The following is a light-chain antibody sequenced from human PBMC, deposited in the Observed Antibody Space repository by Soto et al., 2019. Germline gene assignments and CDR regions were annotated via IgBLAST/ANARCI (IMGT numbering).Light chain of an antibody. CDR2: KVS. J-gene: IGKJ5*01. Sequence: DVVMTQSPLSLPVTLGQPASISCRSNQSLVHSDGIAYFSWFQQRPGRSPRRLIYKVSNRDSGVPARFIGSGSGTDFALKISRVEAEDVGVYYCMQGTHWPITFGQGTRLEMK. CDR3: MQGTHWPIT. V-gene: IGKV2-30*02. CDR1: QSLVHSDGIAY.